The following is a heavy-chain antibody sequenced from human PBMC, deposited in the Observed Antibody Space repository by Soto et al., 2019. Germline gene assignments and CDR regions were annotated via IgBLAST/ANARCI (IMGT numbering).Heavy chain of an antibody. V-gene: IGHV3-23*01. CDR3: AKDTKEL. J-gene: IGHJ2*01. CDR1: GFTFSNYA. Sequence: EVQLLESGGGFVQPGGSLRLSCAASGFTFSNYAMSWVRQGPGKGLEWVSALSGDGDSIYYSDSVKGRFTISRDNSKNTVYLHMSSLRAEDTAVYYCAKDTKELWGRGTLVTVSS. CDR2: LSGDGDSI. D-gene: IGHD1-1*01.